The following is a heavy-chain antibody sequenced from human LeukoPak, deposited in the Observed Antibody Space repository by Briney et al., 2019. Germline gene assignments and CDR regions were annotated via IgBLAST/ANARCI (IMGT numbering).Heavy chain of an antibody. CDR1: GGSFSGYY. J-gene: IGHJ5*02. CDR3: ARLTRRFGDYRRSGWFDP. V-gene: IGHV4-34*01. Sequence: SETLSLTCAVYGGSFSGYYWSWIRQPPGKGLEWIGEINHSGSTNYNPSLKSRVTISVDTSKNQFSLKLSSVTAADTAVYYCARLTRRFGDYRRSGWFDPWGQRTLVTVSS. CDR2: INHSGST. D-gene: IGHD3-10*01.